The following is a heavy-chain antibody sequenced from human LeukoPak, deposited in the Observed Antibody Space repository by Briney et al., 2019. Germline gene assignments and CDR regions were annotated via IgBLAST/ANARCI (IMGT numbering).Heavy chain of an antibody. CDR2: IYWDDDK. Sequence: SGPTLVKPTQTLTLTCTFSGFSLSTSGVGVGWIRQPPGKALEWLALIYWDDDKRYSPSLKKRLTITKDTSKNQVVLTMTNMDPVDTATYYCAYNSLIAAAGGFDYWGQGTLVTVSS. V-gene: IGHV2-5*02. D-gene: IGHD6-13*01. J-gene: IGHJ4*02. CDR1: GFSLSTSGVG. CDR3: AYNSLIAAAGGFDY.